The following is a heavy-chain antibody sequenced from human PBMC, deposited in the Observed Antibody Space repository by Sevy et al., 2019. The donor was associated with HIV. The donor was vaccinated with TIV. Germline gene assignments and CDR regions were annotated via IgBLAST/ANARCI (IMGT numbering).Heavy chain of an antibody. J-gene: IGHJ4*02. D-gene: IGHD2-21*02. CDR3: ATLALYCGGDWPGHFFDY. V-gene: IGHV1-24*01. CDR2: FDPEDGET. Sequence: ASVKVSCKVSGYTLTELSMHWVRQAPGKGLEWMGGFDPEDGETIYAQKFQGRVTNTEDTSTDTSYMEPGSLRSEDTAVYYCATLALYCGGDWPGHFFDYWGQGTLVTVSS. CDR1: GYTLTELS.